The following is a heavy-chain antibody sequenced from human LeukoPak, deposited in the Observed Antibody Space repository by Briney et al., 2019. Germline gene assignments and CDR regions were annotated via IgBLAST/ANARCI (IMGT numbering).Heavy chain of an antibody. D-gene: IGHD3-10*01. CDR1: GFTVSSNY. Sequence: SGGSLRLSCAASGFTVSSNYMSWVRQAPGKGLEWVSAISGSGGSTYYADSVKGRFTISRDNSKNTLYLQMNSLRAEDTAVYYCATGGGAFRRGALGYWGQGTLVTVSS. CDR2: ISGSGGST. CDR3: ATGGGAFRRGALGY. V-gene: IGHV3-23*01. J-gene: IGHJ4*02.